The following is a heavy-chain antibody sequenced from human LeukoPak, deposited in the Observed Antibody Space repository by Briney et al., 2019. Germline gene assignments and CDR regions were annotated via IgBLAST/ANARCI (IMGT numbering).Heavy chain of an antibody. CDR3: AGLPTTVTTLTPVDY. CDR2: IIPIFGTA. J-gene: IGHJ4*02. V-gene: IGHV1-69*06. D-gene: IGHD4-11*01. Sequence: SVKASCKASGGTFSSYAISWVRQAPGQGLEWMGGIIPIFGTANYAQKFQGRVTITADKSTSTAYMELSSLRSEDTAVYYCAGLPTTVTTLTPVDYWGQGTLVTVSS. CDR1: GGTFSSYA.